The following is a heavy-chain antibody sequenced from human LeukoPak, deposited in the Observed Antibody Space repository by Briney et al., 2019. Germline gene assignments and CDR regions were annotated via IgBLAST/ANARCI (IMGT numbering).Heavy chain of an antibody. CDR3: ARVNRGYDY. D-gene: IGHD5-12*01. V-gene: IGHV3-64*02. CDR2: IDGAGQNT. CDR1: GFPFSRFS. Sequence: GGSLRLSCAASGFPFSRFSMHWVRQAPGRGLEYVSAIDGAGQNTFYADSVRGRFTISRDNSENTVSLQMGSLTPEDMAVYYYARVNRGYDYWGQGALITVSS. J-gene: IGHJ4*02.